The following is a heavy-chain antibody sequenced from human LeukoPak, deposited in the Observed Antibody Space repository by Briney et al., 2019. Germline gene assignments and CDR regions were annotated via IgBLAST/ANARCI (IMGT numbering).Heavy chain of an antibody. CDR1: GGSISSYY. D-gene: IGHD2-2*01. CDR3: ARDKCSSTSCSSYDASDI. V-gene: IGHV4-4*07. J-gene: IGHJ3*02. CDR2: IYTSGST. Sequence: SESLSLTCSVYGGSISSYYWSWIRQPARKGLEWIGRIYTSGSTNYNPSLKSRVTISVDTSKNQFSLKLSAVTAADTAVYYCARDKCSSTSCSSYDASDIWGQGTMVTVSS.